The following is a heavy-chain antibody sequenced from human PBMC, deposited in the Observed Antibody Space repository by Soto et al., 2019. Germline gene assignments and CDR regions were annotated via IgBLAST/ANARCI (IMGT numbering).Heavy chain of an antibody. Sequence: PSETLSLTCNMSGDSYSISTYSWSWIRQPPGKALQWIGFIYQSGVTSYNPSLASRVSISLDRSNNQCSLKLKSVTAADTAVYFCAGMPXXXXXRFDPWGPGTLVTVSS. V-gene: IGHV4-30-2*01. CDR3: AGMPXXXXXRFDP. CDR2: IYQSGVT. J-gene: IGHJ5*02. D-gene: IGHD2-2*01. CDR1: GDSYSISTYS.